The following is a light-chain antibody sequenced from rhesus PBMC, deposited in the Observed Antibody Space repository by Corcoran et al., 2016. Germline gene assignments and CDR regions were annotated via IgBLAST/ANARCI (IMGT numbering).Light chain of an antibody. CDR3: MQSLEFPLT. J-gene: IGKJ4*01. CDR2: EVS. V-gene: IGKV2-104*01. CDR1: QSLLDSQDGYTY. Sequence: DIVMTQTPLSLPVTLGEPASISCRSSQSLLDSQDGYTYLEWSLQKPGQSPQLMIYEVSNRASGVPDRCSGRGSDTDVTLKISRVETEDVGIYYCMQSLEFPLTFGGGTKVEIK.